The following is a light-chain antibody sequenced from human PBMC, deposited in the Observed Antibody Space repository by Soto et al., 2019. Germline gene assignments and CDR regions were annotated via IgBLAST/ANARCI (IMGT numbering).Light chain of an antibody. CDR2: KAS. CDR1: QTISSW. V-gene: IGKV1-5*03. J-gene: IGKJ1*01. Sequence: DIQMTESPSTLSGSVGDRVTITCRASQTISSWLAWYQQKPGKAPKLLIYKASTLNSGVPSRISGSGSGTDFTLTSSSLQPDDFANYYCQHYNSYSEASGQGTKVDLK. CDR3: QHYNSYSEA.